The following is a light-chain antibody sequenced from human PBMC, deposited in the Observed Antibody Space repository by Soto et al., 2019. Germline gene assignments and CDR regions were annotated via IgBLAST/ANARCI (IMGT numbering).Light chain of an antibody. CDR2: GAS. J-gene: IGKJ1*01. CDR3: QQYNNWPSWT. CDR1: QSVSNN. Sequence: IFLTPSPGTLSLSLWEIATLSCRASQSVSNNYLAWYQQKPGQAPRLLIFGASYRATGIPARFSGSGSGTEFTLTISSLQSEDFAVYYCQQYNNWPSWTFGQGTKVDIK. V-gene: IGKV3-15*01.